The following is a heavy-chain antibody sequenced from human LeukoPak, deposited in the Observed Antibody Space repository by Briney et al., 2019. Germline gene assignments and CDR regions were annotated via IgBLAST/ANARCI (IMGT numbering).Heavy chain of an antibody. CDR1: GGSISSSSYY. V-gene: IGHV4-39*01. CDR2: IYYSGST. Sequence: SETLSLTCTVSGGSISSSSYYWGWIRQPPGKGLEWIGSIYYSGSTYYNPSLKSRVTISVDTSKNQFSLKLSSVTAADTAAYYCVNYYYYGMDVWGQGTTVTVSS. J-gene: IGHJ6*02. CDR3: VNYYYYGMDV.